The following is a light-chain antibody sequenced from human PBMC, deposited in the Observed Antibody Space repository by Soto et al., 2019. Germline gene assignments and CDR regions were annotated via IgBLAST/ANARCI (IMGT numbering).Light chain of an antibody. Sequence: DIQMTQSPSTLSASVGDRVTITCRASQSISSWLAWYQQKPGKAPKLLIHEASRLESGVPSRFSGSESGTEFTLTISGLHAEDFATYYCQHYNSYSEAFGQGTKG. J-gene: IGKJ1*01. CDR2: EAS. CDR1: QSISSW. CDR3: QHYNSYSEA. V-gene: IGKV1-5*01.